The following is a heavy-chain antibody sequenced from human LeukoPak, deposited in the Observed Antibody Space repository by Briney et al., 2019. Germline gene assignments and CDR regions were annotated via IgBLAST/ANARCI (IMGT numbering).Heavy chain of an antibody. J-gene: IGHJ6*04. D-gene: IGHD6-13*01. CDR2: ISGSSSTI. Sequence: TGGSLRLSCAGSGFTFSSYSMNWVRQAPGKGLEWVSYISGSSSTIKYADSVKGRFTMSRDNAKRSLYLQMNSLRAEDTAMYYCARVPYSSIWYADQMDVWGKGTTVTVSS. CDR3: ARVPYSSIWYADQMDV. V-gene: IGHV3-48*01. CDR1: GFTFSSYS.